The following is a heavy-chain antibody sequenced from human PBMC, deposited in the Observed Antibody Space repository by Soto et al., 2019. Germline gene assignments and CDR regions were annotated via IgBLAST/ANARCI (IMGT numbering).Heavy chain of an antibody. CDR2: INPSGGST. CDR3: ARGGYSGYVVYYYYYMDV. V-gene: IGHV1-46*03. J-gene: IGHJ6*03. CDR1: GYTFTSYY. Sequence: ASVKVSCKASGYTFTSYYMNWVRQAPGQGLEWMGIINPSGGSTSYAQKFQGRVTMTRDTSTSTVYMELSSLRSEDTAVYYCARGGYSGYVVYYYYYMDVWGKGTTVTVSS. D-gene: IGHD5-12*01.